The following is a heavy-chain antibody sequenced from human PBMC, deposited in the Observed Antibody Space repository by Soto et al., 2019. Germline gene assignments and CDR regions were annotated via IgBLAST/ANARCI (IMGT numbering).Heavy chain of an antibody. Sequence: SETLSLTCTVSGGSISSSSYYWGWIRQPPGKGLEWIGSFYYSGSTYYNPSLKSRVTISVDTSKNQFSLKLSSVTAADTAVYYCASGIGTYYDFWSGYHYYYYYGMDVWGQGTTVTVS. D-gene: IGHD3-3*01. CDR1: GGSISSSSYY. J-gene: IGHJ6*02. V-gene: IGHV4-39*01. CDR3: ASGIGTYYDFWSGYHYYYYYGMDV. CDR2: FYYSGST.